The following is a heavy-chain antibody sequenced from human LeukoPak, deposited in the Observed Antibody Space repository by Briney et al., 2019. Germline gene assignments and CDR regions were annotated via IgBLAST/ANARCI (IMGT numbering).Heavy chain of an antibody. J-gene: IGHJ3*02. D-gene: IGHD3-16*02. CDR1: GGSFSGYD. V-gene: IGHV4-34*01. CDR2: INHSGST. CDR3: ATSHDEDHSYDYVWGSYRYAAFDI. Sequence: SETLSLTCAVYGGSFSGYDWSWIRQPPGKGLEWIGEINHSGSTNYNPSLKSRVTISVDTSKNQFSLKLSSVTAADTAVYYCATSHDEDHSYDYVWGSYRYAAFDIWGQGTMVTVSS.